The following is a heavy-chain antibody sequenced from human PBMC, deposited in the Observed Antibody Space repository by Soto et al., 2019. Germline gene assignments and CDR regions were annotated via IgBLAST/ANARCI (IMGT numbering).Heavy chain of an antibody. CDR3: ARDLATWDHIWGTYRSGAFDI. D-gene: IGHD3-16*02. J-gene: IGHJ3*02. CDR2: ISSSSSST. Sequence: GGSLRLSCAASGFTFSSYTMNWVRQAPGKGLEWVSSISSSSSSTYYADSVKGRFTISRDNAKNSLYLQMNSLRVEDTAVYYCARDLATWDHIWGTYRSGAFDIWGRGTMVTVSS. CDR1: GFTFSSYT. V-gene: IGHV3-21*01.